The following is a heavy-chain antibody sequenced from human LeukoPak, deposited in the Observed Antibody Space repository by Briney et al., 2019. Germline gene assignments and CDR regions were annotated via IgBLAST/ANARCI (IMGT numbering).Heavy chain of an antibody. CDR2: INHSGST. V-gene: IGHV4-34*01. D-gene: IGHD5-24*01. CDR3: ARKSMAQPAVYYFDY. J-gene: IGHJ4*02. Sequence: SETLSLTCAVYGGSFSGYYWSWIRQPPGKGLEWIGEINHSGSTNYNPSLKSRVTISVDTSKNQFSLKLSSVTAADTAVYYCARKSMAQPAVYYFDYWGQGTLVTVSS. CDR1: GGSFSGYY.